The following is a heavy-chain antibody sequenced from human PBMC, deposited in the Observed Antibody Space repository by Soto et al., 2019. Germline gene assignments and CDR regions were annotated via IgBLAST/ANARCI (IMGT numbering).Heavy chain of an antibody. Sequence: ASVKVSCKASGYTFITYCINWVRQAPGKGLEWMGWINAYNGNTNYAQNLQGRLTITTDTSTTTAYMEVSNLSSDDTAVYFCARGESCAFDIWGQGTKVTVSS. V-gene: IGHV1-18*04. CDR2: INAYNGNT. CDR1: GYTFITYC. CDR3: ARGESCAFDI. J-gene: IGHJ3*02.